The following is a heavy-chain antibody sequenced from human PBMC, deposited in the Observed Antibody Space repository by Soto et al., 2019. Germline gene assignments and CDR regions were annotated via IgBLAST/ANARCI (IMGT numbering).Heavy chain of an antibody. CDR2: IYHSGST. D-gene: IGHD6-19*01. J-gene: IGHJ4*02. CDR1: GGSISSGGYS. CDR3: ASAGGLGAVAADY. Sequence: QLQLQESGSGLVKPSQTLSLTCAVSGGSISSGGYSWSWIRQPPGKGLEWIGYIYHSGSTYYNPSLKSRVPISVGRSKNQFSLKLSSVTAADTAVYYCASAGGLGAVAADYWGQGTLVTVSS. V-gene: IGHV4-30-2*01.